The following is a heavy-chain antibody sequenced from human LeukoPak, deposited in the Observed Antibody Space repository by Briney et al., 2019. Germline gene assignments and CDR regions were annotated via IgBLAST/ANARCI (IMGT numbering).Heavy chain of an antibody. D-gene: IGHD3-22*01. V-gene: IGHV5-51*01. Sequence: GESLKISCKGSGYSFTSYWIGWVRQMPGKGLEWMGIVYPGDSDTRYSPSFQGQVTISADKSISTAYLQWSSLKASDTAMYYCARTYYYDSNGSPTFFDYWGQGTLVTVSS. CDR3: ARTYYYDSNGSPTFFDY. CDR1: GYSFTSYW. J-gene: IGHJ4*02. CDR2: VYPGDSDT.